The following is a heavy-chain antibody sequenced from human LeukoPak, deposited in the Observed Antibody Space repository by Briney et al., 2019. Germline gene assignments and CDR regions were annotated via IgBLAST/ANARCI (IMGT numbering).Heavy chain of an antibody. CDR2: INAGNGNT. D-gene: IGHD6-19*01. V-gene: IGHV1-3*01. CDR1: GYTFTSYA. Sequence: GASVKVSCTASGYTFTSYAMHWVRQAPGQRLEWMGWINAGNGNTKYSQKFQGRVTITRDTSASTAYMELSSLRSEDTAVYYCAREVVAGTYYYYGMDVWGQGTTVTVSS. CDR3: AREVVAGTYYYYGMDV. J-gene: IGHJ6*02.